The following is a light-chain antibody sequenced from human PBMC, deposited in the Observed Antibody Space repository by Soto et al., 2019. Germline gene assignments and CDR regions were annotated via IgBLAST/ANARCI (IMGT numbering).Light chain of an antibody. CDR2: LNNDGSH. CDR1: SGHSSYA. Sequence: QSVLTQSPSASASLGASVKLTCTLSSGHSSYAIAWHQKQPGKGPRYLMDLNNDGSHTKGDGIPDRFSGSSSGAERYLIISSLQSEDEADYYCQTWGTGFQVFGGGTTLTVL. CDR3: QTWGTGFQV. V-gene: IGLV4-69*01. J-gene: IGLJ2*01.